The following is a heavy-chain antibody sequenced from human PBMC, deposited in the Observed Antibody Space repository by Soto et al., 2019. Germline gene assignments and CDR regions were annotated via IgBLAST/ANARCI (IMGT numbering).Heavy chain of an antibody. D-gene: IGHD2-15*01. CDR2: ISSSGSTI. CDR3: ARYCSGGSCYYYYYYMDV. Sequence: GGSLRLSCAASGFTFSDYYMSWIRQAPGKGLEWVSYISSSGSTIYYADSVKGRFTISRDNAKNSLYLQMNSLRAEDTAVYYCARYCSGGSCYYYYYYMDVWGKGTTVTVSS. J-gene: IGHJ6*03. CDR1: GFTFSDYY. V-gene: IGHV3-11*01.